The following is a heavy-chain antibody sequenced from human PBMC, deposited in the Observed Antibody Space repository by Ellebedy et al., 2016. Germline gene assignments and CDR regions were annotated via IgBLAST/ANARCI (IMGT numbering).Heavy chain of an antibody. D-gene: IGHD4/OR15-4a*01. Sequence: GGSLRLXXAGSGFTFNDYALHWVRQAPGKVLEWVSGISWDSAVIGYGGSVKGRFTISKDSAKNYLYLQMNSLRPEDTAFYYCAKGTMDYFYHWGQGTLVTVSS. CDR2: ISWDSAVI. CDR3: AKGTMDYFYH. J-gene: IGHJ4*02. CDR1: GFTFNDYA. V-gene: IGHV3-9*01.